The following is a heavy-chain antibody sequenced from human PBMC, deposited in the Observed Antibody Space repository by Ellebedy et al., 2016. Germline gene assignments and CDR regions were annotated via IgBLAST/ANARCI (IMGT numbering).Heavy chain of an antibody. CDR3: ARVDYDFWSGYDNWFNP. J-gene: IGHJ5*02. Sequence: SETLSLXXAVSGGSISSSNWWSWVRQPPGKGLEWIGEIYHSGSTNYNPSLKSRVTISVDKSKNQFSLKLSSVTAADTAVYYCARVDYDFWSGYDNWFNPWGQGTLVTVSS. CDR1: GGSISSSNW. CDR2: IYHSGST. D-gene: IGHD3-3*01. V-gene: IGHV4-4*02.